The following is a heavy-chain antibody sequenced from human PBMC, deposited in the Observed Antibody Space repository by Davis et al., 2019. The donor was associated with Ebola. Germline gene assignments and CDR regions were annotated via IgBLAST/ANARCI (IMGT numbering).Heavy chain of an antibody. CDR3: ASYRTYSSSPYYYYYYGMDV. J-gene: IGHJ6*02. CDR1: GYTFNSHG. D-gene: IGHD6-6*01. CDR2: ISAYNGHT. Sequence: ASVKVSCKASGYTFNSHGISWVRQAPGQGLEWMAWISAYNGHTNYAQKLQGRVTMTTDTSTSTAYMELRSLRSDDTAVYYCASYRTYSSSPYYYYYYGMDVWGQGTTVTVSS. V-gene: IGHV1-18*01.